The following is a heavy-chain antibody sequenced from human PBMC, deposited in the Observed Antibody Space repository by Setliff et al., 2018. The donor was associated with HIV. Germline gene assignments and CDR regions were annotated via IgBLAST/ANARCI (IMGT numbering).Heavy chain of an antibody. CDR1: GYTFTGNY. CDR3: ARGVRPSYGSGSYYWYFDL. V-gene: IGHV1-2*02. J-gene: IGHJ2*01. CDR2: INPNSGGT. Sequence: ASVKVSCKASGYTFTGNYIHWVRQAPGQGLEWMGWINPNSGGTNYEQKFQGRVTMTRDTSISTAYMELSRPRSDDTALYYCARGVRPSYGSGSYYWYFDLWGRGTLVTVSS. D-gene: IGHD3-10*01.